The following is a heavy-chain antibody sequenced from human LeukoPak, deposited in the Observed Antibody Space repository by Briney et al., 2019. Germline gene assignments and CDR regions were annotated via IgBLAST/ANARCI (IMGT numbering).Heavy chain of an antibody. Sequence: SETLSLTCTVSGGSISSSSYYWGWIRQPPGNGLEWIGSIYYSGSTYYNPSLKSRVTISVDTSKNQFSLKLSSVTAADTAMYYCARVSGYDWESFYDYWGQGSLVTVSS. CDR3: ARVSGYDWESFYDY. J-gene: IGHJ4*02. D-gene: IGHD5-12*01. V-gene: IGHV4-39*07. CDR1: GGSISSSSYY. CDR2: IYYSGST.